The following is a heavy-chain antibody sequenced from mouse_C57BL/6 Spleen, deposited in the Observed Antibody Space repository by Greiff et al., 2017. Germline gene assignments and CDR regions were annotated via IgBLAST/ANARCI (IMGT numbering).Heavy chain of an antibody. CDR3: ARDNGNYVSYFDY. D-gene: IGHD2-1*01. J-gene: IGHJ2*01. CDR1: GYTFTSYW. Sequence: QVQLQQPGAELVKPGASVKLSCKASGYTFTSYWMHWVKQRPGRGLGWIGRIDPNSGGTKYNEKFKSKATLTVDKPSSTASMQLSSLTSEDSAVYYCARDNGNYVSYFDYWGQGTTLTVSS. CDR2: IDPNSGGT. V-gene: IGHV1-72*01.